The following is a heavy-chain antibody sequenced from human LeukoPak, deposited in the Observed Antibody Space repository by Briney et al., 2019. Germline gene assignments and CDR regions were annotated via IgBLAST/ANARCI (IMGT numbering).Heavy chain of an antibody. J-gene: IGHJ5*02. D-gene: IGHD2-15*01. V-gene: IGHV1-8*01. CDR1: EYTFTSYD. CDR3: ARKNYCSGGSCYSRGWFDP. Sequence: ASVKVSCKASEYTFTSYDINWARQATGQGLEWMGWMNPNSGNTVHAQKFQGRVTMTRDTSISTAYMELSSLRSEDTAMYYCARKNYCSGGSCYSRGWFDPWGQGTLVTVSS. CDR2: MNPNSGNT.